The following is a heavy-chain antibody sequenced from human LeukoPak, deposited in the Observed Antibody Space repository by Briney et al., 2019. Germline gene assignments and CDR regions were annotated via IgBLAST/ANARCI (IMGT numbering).Heavy chain of an antibody. Sequence: ASVKVSCKASGYTFTSYDINWVRQATGQGLEWMGWMNPNSGNTGYAQKFQGRVTITRNTSISTAYMELNSLRSEDTAVYYCTREDSSALQDYWGQGTLVTVSS. V-gene: IGHV1-8*03. CDR1: GYTFTSYD. CDR2: MNPNSGNT. CDR3: TREDSSALQDY. J-gene: IGHJ4*02. D-gene: IGHD3-22*01.